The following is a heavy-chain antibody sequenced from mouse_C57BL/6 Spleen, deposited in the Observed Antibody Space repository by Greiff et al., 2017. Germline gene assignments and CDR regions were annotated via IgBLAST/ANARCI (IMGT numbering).Heavy chain of an antibody. Sequence: EVQLVESGGGLVKPGGSLKLSCAASGFTFSSYAMSWVRQTPEKRLEWVATISDGGSYTSYPDNVEGRFTISRDNAKNNLYLQMSHLKSEDTAMYYCTRDRNGNYGYAYWGQGTLVTVSA. V-gene: IGHV5-4*01. CDR1: GFTFSSYA. CDR3: TRDRNGNYGYAY. D-gene: IGHD2-1*01. CDR2: ISDGGSYT. J-gene: IGHJ3*01.